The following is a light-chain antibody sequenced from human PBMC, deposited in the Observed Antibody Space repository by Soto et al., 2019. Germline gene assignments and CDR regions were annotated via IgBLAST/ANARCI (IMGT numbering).Light chain of an antibody. J-gene: IGKJ4*01. CDR3: QKLDSYPLN. CDR1: QSISNR. Sequence: GDGVTITCRASQSISNRLAWYQQRPGKAPKYLIYAASTLDSGAPSRFSGSGSGTEFTLSISSLQPEDFATYYCQKLDSYPLNCGGGTKGDIK. CDR2: AAS. V-gene: IGKV1-5*01.